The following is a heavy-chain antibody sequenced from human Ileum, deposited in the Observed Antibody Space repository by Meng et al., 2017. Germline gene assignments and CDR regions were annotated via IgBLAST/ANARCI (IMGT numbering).Heavy chain of an antibody. J-gene: IGHJ4*02. V-gene: IGHV3-33*01. CDR2: IWYDGSNK. CDR1: GFTFSSYG. CDR3: ARDSHSSGWYVDY. D-gene: IGHD6-19*01. Sequence: LSLTCAASGFTFSSYGMHWVRQAPGKGLEWVAVIWYDGSNKYYADSVKGRFTISRDNSKNTLYLQMNSLRAEDTAVYYCARDSHSSGWYVDYWGQGTLVTVSS.